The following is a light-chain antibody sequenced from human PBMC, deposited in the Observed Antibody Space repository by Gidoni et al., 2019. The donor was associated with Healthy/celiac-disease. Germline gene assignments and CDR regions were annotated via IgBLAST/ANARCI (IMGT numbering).Light chain of an antibody. Sequence: DIQMTQSPSSVSASVGDRVTITCRASPGISSWLAWYQQKPGKDPKLLIYAASSLQRGVPSRFSGSGSGTDVTLTISSRQPEDFATYYCQQANSFLWTFGQGTKVEIK. CDR3: QQANSFLWT. J-gene: IGKJ1*01. CDR1: PGISSW. CDR2: AAS. V-gene: IGKV1-12*01.